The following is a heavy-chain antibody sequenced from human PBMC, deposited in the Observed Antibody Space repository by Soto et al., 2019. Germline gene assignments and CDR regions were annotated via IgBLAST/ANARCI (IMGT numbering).Heavy chain of an antibody. V-gene: IGHV4-39*01. CDR2: IYYSGST. D-gene: IGHD3-9*01. CDR3: ASGSYDILTGYYYYGMDV. Sequence: LQLQESGPGLVKPSETLSLTCTVSGGSISSSSYYWGWIRQPPGKGLEWIGSIYYSGSTYYNPSLKSRVTISVDTSKNQFSLKLSSVTAADTAVYYCASGSYDILTGYYYYGMDVWGQGTKVTV. J-gene: IGHJ6*02. CDR1: GGSISSSSYY.